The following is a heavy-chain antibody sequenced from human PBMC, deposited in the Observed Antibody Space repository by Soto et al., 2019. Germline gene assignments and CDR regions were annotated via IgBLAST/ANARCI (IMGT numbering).Heavy chain of an antibody. V-gene: IGHV4-31*03. Sequence: SETLSLTCTVSGGSISSGGYYWSWIRQHPGKGLEWIGYIYYSGSTYYNPSLKSRVTISVDTCRNQFSLKLSSVTAADKAVYYCASARPGFFWSRRSDNWFDPWGQGTPVTVSS. CDR3: ASARPGFFWSRRSDNWFDP. CDR2: IYYSGST. CDR1: GGSISSGGYY. J-gene: IGHJ5*02. D-gene: IGHD3-3*01.